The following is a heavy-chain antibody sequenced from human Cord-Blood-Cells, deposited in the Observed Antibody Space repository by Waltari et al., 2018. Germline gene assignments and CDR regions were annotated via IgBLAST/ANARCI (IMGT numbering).Heavy chain of an antibody. CDR2: INPNGGGT. D-gene: IGHD1-26*01. V-gene: IGHV1-2*02. CDR3: ARELGGATTRYFQH. CDR1: GYTFTGYY. Sequence: QVQLVQSGAEVKKPGASVKVSCKASGYTFTGYYMHWVRQAPVQGLEWRGWINPNGGGTNDAQKFQGMVTMNRDTSISTAYMELSRLRSDDTAGYYCARELGGATTRYFQHGGQGTLVTVSS. J-gene: IGHJ1*01.